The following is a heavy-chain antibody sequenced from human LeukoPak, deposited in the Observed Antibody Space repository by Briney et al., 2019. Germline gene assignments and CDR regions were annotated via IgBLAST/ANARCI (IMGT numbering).Heavy chain of an antibody. CDR3: AKDISSSSWSGAFDI. J-gene: IGHJ3*02. D-gene: IGHD6-13*01. CDR1: GFTFSSYA. CDR2: ISGSGGST. V-gene: IGHV3-23*01. Sequence: QSGGSLRLSCAASGFTFSSYAMSWVRQGPGKGLEWVSAISGSGGSTYYADSVKGRFTISRDNSKNTLYLQMNSLRAEDTALYYCAKDISSSSWSGAFDIWGQGTMVTVSS.